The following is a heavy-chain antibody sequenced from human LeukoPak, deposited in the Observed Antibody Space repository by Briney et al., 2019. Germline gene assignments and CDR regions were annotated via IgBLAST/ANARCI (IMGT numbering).Heavy chain of an antibody. J-gene: IGHJ4*02. CDR3: VKDGSGSYYTYYFDY. CDR2: ISSNGGST. Sequence: GRSLRLSCSASGFTFSRYAMHWVRQAPGKGLEYVSAISSNGGSTYYPDSVKGRFTISRDNSKNTLYLQMSSLRAEDTAVYYCVKDGSGSYYTYYFDYWGQGTLVTVSS. CDR1: GFTFSRYA. V-gene: IGHV3-64D*06. D-gene: IGHD3-10*01.